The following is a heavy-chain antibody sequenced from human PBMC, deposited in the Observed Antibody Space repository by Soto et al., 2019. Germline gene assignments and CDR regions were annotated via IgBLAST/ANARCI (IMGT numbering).Heavy chain of an antibody. CDR1: GGSVSSGSYY. Sequence: SETLSLTCTVSGGSVSSGSYYWSWIRQPPGKGLEWIGYIYYSGSTNYNPSLKSRVTISADTSKNQFSLKLSSVTAADTAVYYCARDSVSGSYLGPYYYYGMDVWGQGTTVTAP. D-gene: IGHD1-26*01. J-gene: IGHJ6*02. V-gene: IGHV4-61*01. CDR3: ARDSVSGSYLGPYYYYGMDV. CDR2: IYYSGST.